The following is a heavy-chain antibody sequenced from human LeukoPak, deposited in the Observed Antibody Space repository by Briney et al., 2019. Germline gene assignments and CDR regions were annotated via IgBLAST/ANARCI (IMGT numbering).Heavy chain of an antibody. CDR1: GFTFSSYW. CDR2: IKQDGSAK. CDR3: ARCPYDSSGYYSVPSHLDY. J-gene: IGHJ4*02. D-gene: IGHD3-22*01. Sequence: GGSLTLSCAASGFTFSSYWMTWVRQAPGKGLEWVANIKQDGSAKYYVDSLRGRFSISRDNVKNSLFLQMNSLSAEDTAVYYCARCPYDSSGYYSVPSHLDYWGQGNLVTVSS. V-gene: IGHV3-7*01.